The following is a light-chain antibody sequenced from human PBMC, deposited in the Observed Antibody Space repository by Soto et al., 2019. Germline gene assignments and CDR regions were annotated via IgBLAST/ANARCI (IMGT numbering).Light chain of an antibody. J-gene: IGKJ1*01. V-gene: IGKV1-5*03. CDR3: QQYNNYGSWT. CDR2: KAS. CDR1: QRISGW. Sequence: DSQMTQSPSTLSASVGDRVTITCRASQRISGWLAWYQQKPGKAPKLLIYKASSLESGVPSRFSGSGSGTEFTLTISSLQPDDFATFYCQQYNNYGSWTFGQGTKVDIK.